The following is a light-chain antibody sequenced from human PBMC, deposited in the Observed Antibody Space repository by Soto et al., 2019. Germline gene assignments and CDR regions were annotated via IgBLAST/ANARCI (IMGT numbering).Light chain of an antibody. CDR2: DAS. J-gene: IGKJ2*01. CDR1: QSISRS. V-gene: IGKV3-15*01. Sequence: EFVLTQSPGTLSVSPGERATLSCRASQSISRSLAWYQQKPGQAPRLLISDASTRATGIPARFSGSGSGTEFTLTISSLQSEDFALYYCHQYNSWPPGTFGQGTKVDIK. CDR3: HQYNSWPPGT.